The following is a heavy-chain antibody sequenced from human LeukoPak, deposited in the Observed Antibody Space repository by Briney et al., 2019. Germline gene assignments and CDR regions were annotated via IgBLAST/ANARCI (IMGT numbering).Heavy chain of an antibody. CDR2: ISSSSSYI. V-gene: IGHV3-21*01. CDR1: GFTFSSYS. Sequence: GGSLRLSCAASGFTFSSYSMNWVRQAPGKGLEWVSSISSSSSYIYYADSVKGRFTISRDNAKNSLYLQMNSLRADDTAVYYCARDRWLQSYCYMDVWGKGTTVTISS. J-gene: IGHJ6*03. CDR3: ARDRWLQSYCYMDV. D-gene: IGHD5-24*01.